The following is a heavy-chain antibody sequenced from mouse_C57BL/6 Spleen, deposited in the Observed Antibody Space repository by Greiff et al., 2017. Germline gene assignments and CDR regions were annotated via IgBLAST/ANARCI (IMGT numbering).Heavy chain of an antibody. Sequence: EVKLQESGPGLVKPSQSLSLTCSVTGYSITSGYYWNWIRQFPGNKLEWMGYISYDGSNNYNPSLKNRISITRDTSKNQFFLKLNSVTTEDTATYYCASPGSKSYLYFDVWGTGTTVTVSS. CDR3: ASPGSKSYLYFDV. J-gene: IGHJ1*03. CDR2: ISYDGSN. D-gene: IGHD1-1*01. CDR1: GYSITSGYY. V-gene: IGHV3-6*01.